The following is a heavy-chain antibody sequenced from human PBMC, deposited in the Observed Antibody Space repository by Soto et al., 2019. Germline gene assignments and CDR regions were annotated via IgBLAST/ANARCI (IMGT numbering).Heavy chain of an antibody. V-gene: IGHV4-59*01. CDR3: AMKRGVPKWFDP. Sequence: SETLSLTCTVSGGSISSYYWSWIRQPPGKGLEWIGYIYYSGSTNYNPSLKSRVTISVDTSKNQFSLKLSSVTAADTAVYYCAMKRGVPKWFDPWGQGTLVTVSS. J-gene: IGHJ5*02. CDR1: GGSISSYY. D-gene: IGHD3-10*01. CDR2: IYYSGST.